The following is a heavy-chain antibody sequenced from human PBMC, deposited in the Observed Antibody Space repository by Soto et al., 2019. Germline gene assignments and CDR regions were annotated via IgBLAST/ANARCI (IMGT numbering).Heavy chain of an antibody. CDR1: EFTFSGYG. CDR2: IWYDGSNK. Sequence: GGSLRLSCAASEFTFSGYGMHWVRQAPGKGLEWVAVIWYDGSNKYYADSVKGRFTISRDNSKNTLYLQMNSLRAEDTVVYYCAKSGLRGRHYYLAYWGQGTLVPVSS. J-gene: IGHJ4*02. D-gene: IGHD3-16*01. CDR3: AKSGLRGRHYYLAY. V-gene: IGHV3-33*06.